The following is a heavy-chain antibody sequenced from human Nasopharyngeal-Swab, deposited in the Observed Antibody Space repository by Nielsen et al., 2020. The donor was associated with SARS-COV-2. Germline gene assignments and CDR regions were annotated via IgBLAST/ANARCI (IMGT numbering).Heavy chain of an antibody. CDR2: IKQDGSGS. J-gene: IGHJ4*02. D-gene: IGHD6-13*01. V-gene: IGHV3-7*01. Sequence: GESLKISCAASGFIITSNYMNWVRQAAGKGLEWVANIKQDGSGSYYVDSVKGRFTISRDDANNSLYLQMNSLRAGDTGVYYCARGGSSFPFDYWGPGTLVTVSS. CDR3: ARGGSSFPFDY. CDR1: GFIITSNY.